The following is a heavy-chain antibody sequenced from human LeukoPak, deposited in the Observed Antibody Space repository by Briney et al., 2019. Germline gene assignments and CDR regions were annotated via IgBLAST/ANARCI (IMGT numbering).Heavy chain of an antibody. J-gene: IGHJ4*02. Sequence: GGSLRLSCAASGFTVITNDMTWVRQAPGKGLEWVSVLYSDGNTKYADSVQGRFTISRDNSKNTLYLEMNSLSPDDTAVYYCARVGPPYGAQPFDYWGQGALVTVSS. CDR2: LYSDGNT. CDR1: GFTVITND. V-gene: IGHV3-53*01. D-gene: IGHD4-17*01. CDR3: ARVGPPYGAQPFDY.